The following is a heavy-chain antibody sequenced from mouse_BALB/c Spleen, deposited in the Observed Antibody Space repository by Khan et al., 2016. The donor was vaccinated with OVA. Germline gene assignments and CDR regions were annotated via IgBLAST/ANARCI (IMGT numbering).Heavy chain of an antibody. CDR3: ARRRAARATWGYFNY. V-gene: IGHV1-63*02. Sequence: QIQLVQSGTEVVRPGTSVKMSCKAAGYTFTHYWIGWVKQRPGHGLEWIGDTYPGGGYTNYNEKFKGKATLTADTSSSTAYMQLSGLTSEDSDIYYSARRRAARATWGYFNYWGQGTSLIVSS. CDR2: TYPGGGYT. J-gene: IGHJ2*02. D-gene: IGHD3-1*01. CDR1: GYTFTHYW.